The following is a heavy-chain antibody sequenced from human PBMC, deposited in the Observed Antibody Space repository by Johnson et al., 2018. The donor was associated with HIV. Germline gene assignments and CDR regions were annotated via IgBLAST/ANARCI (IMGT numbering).Heavy chain of an antibody. J-gene: IGHJ3*02. CDR3: ARHWGNDAFDI. Sequence: VQLVESGGGVVQPGRSLRLSCAASGFTFDDYAMHWVRQAPGKGLEWVSGISWNSGSIGYADSVKGRFTISRDNAKNSLYLQMNSLRAEDTAVYYCARHWGNDAFDIWGQGTMVTVSS. D-gene: IGHD7-27*01. CDR1: GFTFDDYA. CDR2: ISWNSGSI. V-gene: IGHV3-9*01.